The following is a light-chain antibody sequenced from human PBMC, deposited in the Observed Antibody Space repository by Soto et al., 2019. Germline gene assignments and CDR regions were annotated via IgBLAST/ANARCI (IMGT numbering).Light chain of an antibody. CDR3: QQRSNWLS. CDR1: QSVSSY. Sequence: EIVLTQSPATLSLTTRERATLSCRASQSVSSYLAWYQQKPGQAPRLLLYDASNRATGIPARLSGTGSGQTLTLTISCLETEEYSVDYCQQRSNWLSFGQGTKV. J-gene: IGKJ1*01. V-gene: IGKV3-11*01. CDR2: DAS.